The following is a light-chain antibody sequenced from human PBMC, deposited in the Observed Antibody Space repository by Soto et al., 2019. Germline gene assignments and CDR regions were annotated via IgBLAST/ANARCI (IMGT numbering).Light chain of an antibody. CDR1: SSNIGAGFD. J-gene: IGLJ2*01. V-gene: IGLV1-40*01. CDR2: DNT. Sequence: QSVLTQPPSVSGAPGQSVTISCTGSSSNIGAGFDVYWYQQLPETAPKLLIYDNTNRPSGVPDRFSGSKSGTSASLAITCLHADDECDYFCQSYDNSLSGPVVFGGGTKLTVL. CDR3: QSYDNSLSGPVV.